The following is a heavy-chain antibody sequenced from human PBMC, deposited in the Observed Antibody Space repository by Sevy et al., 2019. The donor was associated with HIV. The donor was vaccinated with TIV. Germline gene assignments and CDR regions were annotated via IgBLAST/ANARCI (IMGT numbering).Heavy chain of an antibody. CDR2: INWNSGTA. V-gene: IGHV3-9*01. J-gene: IGHJ6*02. Sequence: GGSLRLSCAASGFTFDDYAMHWVRQGPGKGLEWVSTINWNSGTADYADSVKGRFTVSRDNAKNSLYIQMNSLRGEDTALYYCVKDLTVTTSEGDFHYGMDVWGQGTTVTVSS. CDR3: VKDLTVTTSEGDFHYGMDV. CDR1: GFTFDDYA. D-gene: IGHD4-4*01.